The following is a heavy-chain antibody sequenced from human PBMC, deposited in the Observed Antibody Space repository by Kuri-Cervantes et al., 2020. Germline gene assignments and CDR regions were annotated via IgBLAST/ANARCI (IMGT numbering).Heavy chain of an antibody. V-gene: IGHV3-7*01. CDR3: ARTYGDYVFFHFDY. CDR2: IKQDGSEK. CDR1: GFTISSYW. J-gene: IGHJ4*02. Sequence: GGSLRLSCAASGFTISSYWMSWVRQAPGKGLEWVANIKQDGSEKYYVDSVKGRFTISRDNAKNSLYLQMNSLRAEDTAVYYCARTYGDYVFFHFDYWGQGTLVTVSS. D-gene: IGHD4-17*01.